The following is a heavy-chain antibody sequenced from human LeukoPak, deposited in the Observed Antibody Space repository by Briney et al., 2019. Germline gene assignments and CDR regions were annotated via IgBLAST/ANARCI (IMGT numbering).Heavy chain of an antibody. D-gene: IGHD3-10*01. CDR1: GYSFTSYW. CDR3: AIEGHYYGSGSYCNPFPSNHDAFDI. CDR2: IYPGDSDT. V-gene: IGHV5-51*01. J-gene: IGHJ3*02. Sequence: GESLKISCKGSGYSFTSYWIGWVRQMPGKGLEWMGIIYPGDSDTRYSPSFQGQVTISADKSISTAYLQWSSLKASDTAMYYCAIEGHYYGSGSYCNPFPSNHDAFDIWGQGTMVTVSS.